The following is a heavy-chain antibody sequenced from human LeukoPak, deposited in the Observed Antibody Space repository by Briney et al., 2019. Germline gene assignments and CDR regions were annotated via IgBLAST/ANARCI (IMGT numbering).Heavy chain of an antibody. CDR2: ISGTGVTA. J-gene: IGHJ4*02. Sequence: GGSLRLSCAASGFIFNNYAMSWVRQAPGKGLEWVSSISGTGVTAYYADSVKGRFAISRDNSKNTLYLQMSSLRAEDTALYYCAKDQKFGDLDDYRGQGTLVTVSS. V-gene: IGHV3-23*01. CDR3: AKDQKFGDLDDY. CDR1: GFIFNNYA. D-gene: IGHD3-10*01.